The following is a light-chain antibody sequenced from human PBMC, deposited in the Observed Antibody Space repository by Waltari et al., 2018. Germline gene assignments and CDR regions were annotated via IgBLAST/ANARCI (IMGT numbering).Light chain of an antibody. CDR3: CSYAGTSNV. Sequence: QSALTQPASVSGSPGQSITISCTGPSRDVGNYNLVSWYQHHPGKAPKLMIYEDCKRPSGVSNRFSGSKSGNTASLTISGLQAEDEADYYCCSYAGTSNVFGGGTKVTVL. CDR1: SRDVGNYNL. CDR2: EDC. J-gene: IGLJ3*02. V-gene: IGLV2-23*01.